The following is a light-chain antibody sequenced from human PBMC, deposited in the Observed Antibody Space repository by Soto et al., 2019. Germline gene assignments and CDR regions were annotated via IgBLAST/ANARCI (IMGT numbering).Light chain of an antibody. CDR1: QSVSSSY. CDR3: QQYGSSPYT. Sequence: EIVLTQSPGTLSLSPGERATLSCRASQSVSSSYLAWYQQKPGQAPRLLIYGACSRATGIRDRFSGSGSRTDFTLTISRLEPEDFAVYYCQQYGSSPYTFGQGTKLEIK. V-gene: IGKV3-20*01. J-gene: IGKJ2*01. CDR2: GAC.